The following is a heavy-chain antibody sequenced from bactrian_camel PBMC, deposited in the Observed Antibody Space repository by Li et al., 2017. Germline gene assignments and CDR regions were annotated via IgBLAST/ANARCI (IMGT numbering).Heavy chain of an antibody. Sequence: HVQLVESGGGSVQSGGSLRLSCTAPGLTANQCAVSWYRQAAGKGREWFSFIEADGRTNYDDSVKGRFTLSLDKAKDTVYLQMNSLRPEDTAKYSCKMGGSLRCDGFWGPGTQVTVS. CDR1: GLTANQCA. J-gene: IGHJ6*01. CDR3: KMGGSLRCDGF. D-gene: IGHD3*01. V-gene: IGHV3S9*01. CDR2: IEADGRT.